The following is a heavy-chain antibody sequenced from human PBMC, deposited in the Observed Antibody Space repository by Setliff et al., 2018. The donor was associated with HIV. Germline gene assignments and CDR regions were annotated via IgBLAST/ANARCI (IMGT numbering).Heavy chain of an antibody. CDR3: ARLGYCSRTTCYGYYHMDV. Sequence: SETLSLTCAVYGGSFSAYYWSWIRQPPGKGLEWNGYIYSSGSTKYHPSLKSRLTISVDTSKKQFSLKLSSVTAADTAVYYCARLGYCSRTTCYGYYHMDVWGKGTTVTVSS. D-gene: IGHD2-2*01. V-gene: IGHV4-4*08. CDR2: IYSSGST. J-gene: IGHJ6*03. CDR1: GGSFSAYY.